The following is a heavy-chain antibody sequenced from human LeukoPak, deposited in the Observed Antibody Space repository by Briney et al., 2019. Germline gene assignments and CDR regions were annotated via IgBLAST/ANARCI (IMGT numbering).Heavy chain of an antibody. CDR2: ISWNSGSI. J-gene: IGHJ4*02. CDR3: AKGTSGAKEGGSFDY. CDR1: GFTFDDYA. D-gene: IGHD2-15*01. V-gene: IGHV3-9*01. Sequence: GGSLRLSCAASGFTFDDYAMHWVRQAPGKGLEWVSCISWNSGSIGYAHSVQGRFTISRDNAKNSLYLQMNSLRAEDTALYYCAKGTSGAKEGGSFDYWGQGTLVTVSS.